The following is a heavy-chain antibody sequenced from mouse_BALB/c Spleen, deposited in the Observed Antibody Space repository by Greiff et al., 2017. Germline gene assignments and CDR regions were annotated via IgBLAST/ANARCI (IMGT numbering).Heavy chain of an antibody. Sequence: VQLKESGPGLVQPSQSLSITCTVSGFSLTSYGVHWVRQSPGKGLEWLGVIWSGGSTDYNAAFISRLSISKDNSKSQVFFKMNSLQADDTAIYYCARPLLTGWFAYWGQGTLVTVSA. V-gene: IGHV2-4-1*01. CDR3: ARPLLTGWFAY. CDR2: IWSGGST. CDR1: GFSLTSYG. J-gene: IGHJ3*01. D-gene: IGHD4-1*01.